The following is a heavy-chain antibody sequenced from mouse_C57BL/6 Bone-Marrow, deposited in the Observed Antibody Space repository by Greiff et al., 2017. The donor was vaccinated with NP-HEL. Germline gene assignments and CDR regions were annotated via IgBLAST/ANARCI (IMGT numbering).Heavy chain of an antibody. D-gene: IGHD2-3*01. CDR2: IYPRSGNT. Sequence: VQRVESGAELARPGASVKLSCKASGYTFTSYGISWVKQRTGQGLEWIGEIYPRSGNTYYNEKFKGKATLTADKSSSTAYMELRSLTSEDSAVYFCARDGYHPLAYWGQGTLVTVSA. CDR3: ARDGYHPLAY. V-gene: IGHV1-81*01. CDR1: GYTFTSYG. J-gene: IGHJ3*01.